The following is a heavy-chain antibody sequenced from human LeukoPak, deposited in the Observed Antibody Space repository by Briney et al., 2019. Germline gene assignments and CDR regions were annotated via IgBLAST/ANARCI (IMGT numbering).Heavy chain of an antibody. J-gene: IGHJ6*02. CDR3: ARQMIAAGKNCYGMDV. Sequence: PSETLSLTCTVSGGSISSYYWTWIRQPAGKGLEWIGRIYTSGSTNYNPSLKSRVTMSVDTSNNQFSLNLSSVTAADTAVYYCARQMIAAGKNCYGMDVWGQGTTVTVSS. CDR1: GGSISSYY. V-gene: IGHV4-4*07. CDR2: IYTSGST. D-gene: IGHD6-13*01.